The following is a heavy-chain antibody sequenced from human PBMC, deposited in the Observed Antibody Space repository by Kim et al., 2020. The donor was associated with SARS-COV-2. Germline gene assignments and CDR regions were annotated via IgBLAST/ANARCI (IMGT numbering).Heavy chain of an antibody. V-gene: IGHV3-7*03. Sequence: GGSLRLSCAASGFTFNNFWMSWVRQAPGEGLECVANINQDGSAKFYVGSVRGRFTVSRDNAENSLYLQMSVLRAEDTAVYYCARDFSGSKDAFDIWGQGTMVTVSS. CDR1: GFTFNNFW. CDR3: ARDFSGSKDAFDI. J-gene: IGHJ3*02. D-gene: IGHD1-26*01. CDR2: INQDGSAK.